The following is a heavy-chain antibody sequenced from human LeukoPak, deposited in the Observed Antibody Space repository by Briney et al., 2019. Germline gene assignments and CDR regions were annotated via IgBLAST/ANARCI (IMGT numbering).Heavy chain of an antibody. Sequence: ASVKVSCKASGYTFTSYYMHWVRQAPGQGLEWMGIINPSGGSTSYAQKFQGRVTMTRDTSTSTVYMELSSLRSEDTAVYYCARETLGHPGYNWFDPWGQGTLVTVSS. V-gene: IGHV1-46*01. D-gene: IGHD4-23*01. J-gene: IGHJ5*02. CDR1: GYTFTSYY. CDR2: INPSGGST. CDR3: ARETLGHPGYNWFDP.